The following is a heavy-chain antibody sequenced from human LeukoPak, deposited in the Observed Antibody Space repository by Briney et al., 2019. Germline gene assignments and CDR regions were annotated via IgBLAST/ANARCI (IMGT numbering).Heavy chain of an antibody. V-gene: IGHV3-73*01. CDR3: TRLWEYSGSSEDY. Sequence: GGPLRLSCAASGLTFSGSTIHWVRHASGRGLECFGRIRSKANSYATAYAASVKGRFTISRDDSKNTAYLQMNSLKTEDTAVYYCTRLWEYSGSSEDYWGQGTLVTVSS. CDR2: IRSKANSYAT. D-gene: IGHD1-26*01. J-gene: IGHJ4*02. CDR1: GLTFSGST.